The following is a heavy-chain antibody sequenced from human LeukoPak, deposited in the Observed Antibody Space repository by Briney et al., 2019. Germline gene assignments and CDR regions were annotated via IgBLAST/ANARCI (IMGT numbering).Heavy chain of an antibody. CDR1: GGSISNYY. J-gene: IGHJ6*02. Sequence: PSETLSLTCTVSGGSISNYYWSWIRQPPGKALEWIGYIYYTGTTKYNPSLKSRATISLDTSKNQFSLKLTSVTAADTARFFCARGYDIDVWGQGTTVTVAS. CDR3: ARGYDIDV. CDR2: IYYTGTT. V-gene: IGHV4-59*01.